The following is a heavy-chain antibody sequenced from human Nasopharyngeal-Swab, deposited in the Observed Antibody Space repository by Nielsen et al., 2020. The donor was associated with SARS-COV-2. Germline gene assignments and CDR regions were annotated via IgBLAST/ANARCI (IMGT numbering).Heavy chain of an antibody. Sequence: ASVKVSCKASGYTFTSYSLHWVRQAPGQGLEWLGIINPTDGSTSYAQKFEGRVTMTRVTSTSTVYMELNSLRSEDTAVYYCARVLTFRITGTSGMDVWGKGTTGTVSS. CDR1: GYTFTSYS. V-gene: IGHV1-46*01. CDR3: ARVLTFRITGTSGMDV. J-gene: IGHJ6*04. D-gene: IGHD1-7*01. CDR2: INPTDGST.